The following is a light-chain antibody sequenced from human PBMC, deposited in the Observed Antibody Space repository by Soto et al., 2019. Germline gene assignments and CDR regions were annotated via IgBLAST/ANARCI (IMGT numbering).Light chain of an antibody. CDR2: GAS. Sequence: EIVLTQSPGTVSLSPGERATLACRASQSISSNYFAWYQQKPGQAPRLLIYGASGRATVIPDRFSGSGSGTHFTLTISRLEPEDFAVYYCQQYGSSLTWTFGQGTKVKSK. V-gene: IGKV3-20*01. CDR1: QSISSNY. CDR3: QQYGSSLTWT. J-gene: IGKJ1*01.